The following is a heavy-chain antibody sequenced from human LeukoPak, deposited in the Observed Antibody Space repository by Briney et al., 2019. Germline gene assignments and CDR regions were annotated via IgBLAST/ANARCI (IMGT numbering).Heavy chain of an antibody. J-gene: IGHJ4*02. Sequence: SETLSLTRTVSGGSISSYYWSWIRQPPGKGLEWIGYIYYSGSTNYNPSLKSRVTISVDTSKNQFSLKLSSVTAADTAVYYCARGRVPAAMVYWGQGTLVTVSS. D-gene: IGHD2-2*01. CDR2: IYYSGST. V-gene: IGHV4-59*01. CDR3: ARGRVPAAMVY. CDR1: GGSISSYY.